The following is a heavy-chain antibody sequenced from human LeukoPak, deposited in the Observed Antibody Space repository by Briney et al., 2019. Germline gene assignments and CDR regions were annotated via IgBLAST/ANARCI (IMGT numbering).Heavy chain of an antibody. CDR2: ISSSSSYI. CDR3: ARDVLDGYGMDV. CDR1: GFTFSSYS. Sequence: PGGSLRLSCAASGFTFSSYSMNWVRQAPGKGLEWVSSISSSSSYIYYADSVKGRFTISRDNAKNTLYLQMNSLRAEDTAVYYCARDVLDGYGMDVWGQGTTVIVSS. J-gene: IGHJ6*02. D-gene: IGHD2-8*01. V-gene: IGHV3-21*01.